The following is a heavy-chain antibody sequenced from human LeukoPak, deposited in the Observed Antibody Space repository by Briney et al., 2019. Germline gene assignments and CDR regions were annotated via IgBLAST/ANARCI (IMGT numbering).Heavy chain of an antibody. CDR3: AREKGTYYHGD. D-gene: IGHD3-22*01. CDR2: ISSSGDIT. CDR1: GFTFSDYY. V-gene: IGHV3-11*01. J-gene: IGHJ4*02. Sequence: GGSLSLSCAASGFTFSDYYMNWIRQAPGKGLEWVSYISSSGDITYYADSVKGRFTISRDNAKNSLYLQLNSLRAEDTAVYYCAREKGTYYHGDWGRGTLVTVSS.